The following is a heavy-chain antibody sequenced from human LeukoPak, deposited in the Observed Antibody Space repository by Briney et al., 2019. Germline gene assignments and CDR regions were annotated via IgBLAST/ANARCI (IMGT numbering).Heavy chain of an antibody. CDR3: AKKRGDYYDSSGYYDDY. CDR2: ISGSGGST. CDR1: GFTFSSYA. Sequence: GGSLRLSCAASGFTFSSYAMSWVRQAPGKGLEWVSAISGSGGSTYYADSVKGRFTISRDNSKNTLYLQMDSLRAEDTAVYYCAKKRGDYYDSSGYYDDYWGQGTLVTVSS. J-gene: IGHJ4*02. D-gene: IGHD3-22*01. V-gene: IGHV3-23*01.